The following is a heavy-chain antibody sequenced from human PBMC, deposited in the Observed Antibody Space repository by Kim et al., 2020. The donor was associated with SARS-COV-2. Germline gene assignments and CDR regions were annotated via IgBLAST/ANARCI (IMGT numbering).Heavy chain of an antibody. CDR3: ARELRVAAAADDGGDY. Sequence: SVKVSCKASGGTFSSYAISWVRQAPRQGLEWMGRIIPILGIANYAQKFQGRVTITADKSTSTAYMELSSLRSEDTAVYYCARELRVAAAADDGGDYWGQGTLVTVSS. J-gene: IGHJ4*02. D-gene: IGHD6-13*01. CDR2: IIPILGIA. V-gene: IGHV1-69*04. CDR1: GGTFSSYA.